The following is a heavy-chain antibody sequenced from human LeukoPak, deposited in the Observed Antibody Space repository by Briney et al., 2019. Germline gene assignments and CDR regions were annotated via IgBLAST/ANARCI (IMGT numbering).Heavy chain of an antibody. V-gene: IGHV3-53*01. CDR1: GFTVSSNY. CDR2: IYSGGST. Sequence: PGGSLRLSCAASGFTVSSNYMRWVRQAPGKGLEWVSVIYSGGSTYYADSVKGRFTISRDNSKNTLYLQMNSLRAEDTAVYYCARAMKVDTAIWSPYYFDYWGQGTLVTVSS. CDR3: ARAMKVDTAIWSPYYFDY. J-gene: IGHJ4*02. D-gene: IGHD5-18*01.